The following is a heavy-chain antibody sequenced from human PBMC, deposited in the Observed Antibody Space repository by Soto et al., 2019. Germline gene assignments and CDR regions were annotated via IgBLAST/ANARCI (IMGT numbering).Heavy chain of an antibody. CDR1: GFIFNNYA. CDR3: ARHWPPVWFGELLSQLFNS. D-gene: IGHD3-10*01. CDR2: ISASGVST. J-gene: IGHJ4*02. Sequence: GGSLRLSCAASGFIFNNYAMNWVRQAPGEGLQWVAGISASGVSTYYADSVKGRFIISRDNSKNTLFLQMNSLRAEDTAIYYWARHWPPVWFGELLSQLFNSWGQETLVTVSS. V-gene: IGHV3-23*01.